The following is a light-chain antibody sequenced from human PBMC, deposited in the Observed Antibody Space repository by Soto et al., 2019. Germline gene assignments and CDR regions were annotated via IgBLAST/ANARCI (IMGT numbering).Light chain of an antibody. CDR2: DVS. V-gene: IGLV2-14*03. J-gene: IGLJ1*01. Sequence: QSVLTQPASVSSSPGRLIAISCTGTISDVGAYRFVSWYQQHPGRAPKLMIYDVSNRPSGVSDRFSGSTSGNTASLTISGLQAEAEADYCCSSFTSSDPHVFGTGTKVTV. CDR1: ISDVGAYRF. CDR3: SSFTSSDPHV.